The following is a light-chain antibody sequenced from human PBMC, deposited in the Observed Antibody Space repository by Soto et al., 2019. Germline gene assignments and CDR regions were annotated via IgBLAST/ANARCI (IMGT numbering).Light chain of an antibody. CDR2: DAS. CDR1: QSVNSY. Sequence: EIVLTQSPATLSLSPGERATLSCRASQSVNSYLAWYQQKPGQAPRLLMYDASNRATGIPARFGGSGSGTDFTLTISSREPEDFAVYYCQQRSSWPRTFGQGTKVEIK. CDR3: QQRSSWPRT. V-gene: IGKV3-11*01. J-gene: IGKJ1*01.